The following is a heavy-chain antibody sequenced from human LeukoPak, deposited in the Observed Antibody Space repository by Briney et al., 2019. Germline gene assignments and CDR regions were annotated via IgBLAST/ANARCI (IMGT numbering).Heavy chain of an antibody. V-gene: IGHV5-51*01. D-gene: IGHD6-19*01. CDR1: GYSFTSYW. CDR2: IYPGDSGT. CDR3: ARQGIAVALTWAFDY. Sequence: GESLKISCKGSGYSFTSYWIGWVRQMPGKGLEWMGIIYPGDSGTRYSPSFQGQVTISADKSISTAYLQWSSLKASDTAMYYCARQGIAVALTWAFDYWGQGTLVTVSS. J-gene: IGHJ4*02.